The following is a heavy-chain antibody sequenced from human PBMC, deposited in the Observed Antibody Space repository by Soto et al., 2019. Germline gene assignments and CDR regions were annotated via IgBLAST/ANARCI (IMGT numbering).Heavy chain of an antibody. CDR1: GYTFTSYA. D-gene: IGHD2-2*01. J-gene: IGHJ4*02. V-gene: IGHV1-3*01. CDR3: ARGYCSSTSCQYYPDY. CDR2: INAGNGDT. Sequence: QVQLVQSGTEVRKPGASVTVSCKASGYTFTSYAIHWVRQAPGQRLEWMGWINAGNGDTIYSQKFQGRVTFTSDTSASTAYMELRGLRSEDTAVYYCARGYCSSTSCQYYPDYWGQGTLVTVSS.